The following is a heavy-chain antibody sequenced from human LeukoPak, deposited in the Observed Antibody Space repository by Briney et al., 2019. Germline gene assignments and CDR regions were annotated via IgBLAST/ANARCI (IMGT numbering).Heavy chain of an antibody. D-gene: IGHD4-17*01. Sequence: GGSLRLSCAASGFTFSSYSMNWVRQAPGKGLEWVSSISRTNSYMKYADSVKGRFTTSRDNAKNLLYLQMNSLRAEDTAVYYCARKDYGDWGLGYWGQGTLITVSS. CDR3: ARKDYGDWGLGY. J-gene: IGHJ4*02. CDR1: GFTFSSYS. V-gene: IGHV3-21*01. CDR2: ISRTNSYM.